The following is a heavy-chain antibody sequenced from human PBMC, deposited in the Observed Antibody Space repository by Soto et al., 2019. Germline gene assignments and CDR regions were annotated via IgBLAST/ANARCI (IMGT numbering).Heavy chain of an antibody. V-gene: IGHV5-51*01. CDR3: ATSYYYGSSGYYSALGAFDI. D-gene: IGHD3-22*01. CDR2: IYPGDSDT. J-gene: IGHJ3*02. CDR1: GYSFTSYW. Sequence: GESLKISCKGSGYSFTSYWIGWVRQMPGKGLEWMGIIYPGDSDTRYSPSFQGQVTISADKSISTAYLQWSSLKASDTAMYYCATSYYYGSSGYYSALGAFDIWGQGTMVTVSS.